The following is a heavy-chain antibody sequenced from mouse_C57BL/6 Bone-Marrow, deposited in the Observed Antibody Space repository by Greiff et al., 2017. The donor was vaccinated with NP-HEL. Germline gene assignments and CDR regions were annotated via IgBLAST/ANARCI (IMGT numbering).Heavy chain of an antibody. V-gene: IGHV5-17*01. CDR2: ISSGSSTI. Sequence: EVTLVESGGGLVKPGGSLKLSCAASGFTFSDYGMHWVRQAPEKGLEWVAYISSGSSTIYYADTVKGRFTISRDNAKNTLFLQMTSLRSEDTAMYYCARRLLLYFDYWGQGTTLTVSS. CDR1: GFTFSDYG. J-gene: IGHJ2*01. D-gene: IGHD2-3*01. CDR3: ARRLLLYFDY.